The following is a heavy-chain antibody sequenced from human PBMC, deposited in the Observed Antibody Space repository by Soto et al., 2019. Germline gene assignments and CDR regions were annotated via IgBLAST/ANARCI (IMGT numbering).Heavy chain of an antibody. J-gene: IGHJ4*02. V-gene: IGHV4-4*02. CDR1: GGSITASDW. CDR3: ARRSACSTTSCTLDY. D-gene: IGHD2-2*01. CDR2: IYHSGST. Sequence: QVQLQESGPRQVKPSGTLSLTCAVSGGSITASDWWSWVRQSPGKGLEWIGDIYHSGSTNYNPSLKSRVTISVDISNNQFSLELNSVTAADTAVYYGARRSACSTTSCTLDYWGQGILVTGSS.